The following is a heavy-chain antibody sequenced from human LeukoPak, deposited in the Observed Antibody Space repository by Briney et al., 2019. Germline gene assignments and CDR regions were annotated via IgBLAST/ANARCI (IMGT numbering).Heavy chain of an antibody. CDR2: IHWNGGRT. CDR3: ARDWEYSGYDFDY. CDR1: GFTFDNYG. D-gene: IGHD5-12*01. J-gene: IGHJ4*02. V-gene: IGHV3-20*04. Sequence: PGGSLRLSCAASGFTFDNYGINWVRQAPGKGLEWVSRIHWNGGRTGYADSVKGRFTISRDNAKNSLYLQMNSLRAEDTAVYYCARDWEYSGYDFDYWGQGTLVTVSS.